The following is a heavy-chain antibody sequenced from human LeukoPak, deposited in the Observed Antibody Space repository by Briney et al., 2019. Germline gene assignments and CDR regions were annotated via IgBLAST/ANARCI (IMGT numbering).Heavy chain of an antibody. V-gene: IGHV6-1*01. CDR1: GDSVSSNSAA. J-gene: IGHJ6*02. D-gene: IGHD5-24*01. Sequence: SQTLSLTCAISGDSVSSNSAAWNWIRQSPSSGLEWLGRTYYRSKWYNDYAVSVISRITVNPDTSKNQFSLQLNSVTPEDTAVYYCARGRRAYYGMDVWGQGTTVTVSS. CDR2: TYYRSKWYN. CDR3: ARGRRAYYGMDV.